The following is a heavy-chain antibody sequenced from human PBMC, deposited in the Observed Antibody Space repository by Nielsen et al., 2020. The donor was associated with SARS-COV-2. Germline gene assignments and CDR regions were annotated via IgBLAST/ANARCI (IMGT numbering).Heavy chain of an antibody. CDR3: ARLGDPNCTSASCYSYCDY. J-gene: IGHJ4*02. V-gene: IGHV5-10-1*01. CDR2: IDPGDSYS. Sequence: VRQMPGKGLEWMGRIDPGDSYSNYSPSFQGHVRFSADKSITTAFLQLTSLKASDIAVYYCARLGDPNCTSASCYSYCDYWGQGTLVTVSS. D-gene: IGHD2-2*02.